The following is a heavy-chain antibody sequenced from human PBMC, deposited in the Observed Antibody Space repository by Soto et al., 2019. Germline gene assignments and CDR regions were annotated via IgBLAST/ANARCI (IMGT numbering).Heavy chain of an antibody. CDR2: ISSDGDTI. CDR1: GFTFHEYA. Sequence: EVQLIESGGGWVQPGTSLRVSCVASGFTFHEYAIHWVRQAPGKGLEWVSGISSDGDTIAYADSVQGRFTVFRANAKNSLYLQMNSLRAEDTALYYCTKGGYDLIYYFGMDVWGQGTTVTVSS. CDR3: TKGGYDLIYYFGMDV. J-gene: IGHJ6*02. V-gene: IGHV3-9*01. D-gene: IGHD5-12*01.